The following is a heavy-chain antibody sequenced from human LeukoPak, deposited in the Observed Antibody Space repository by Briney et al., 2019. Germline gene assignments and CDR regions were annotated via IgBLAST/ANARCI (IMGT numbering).Heavy chain of an antibody. Sequence: GGSLRLSCAASGLTFSGSAMHWVRQASGKGLEWVGRIRSKANSYATAYAASVKGRFTISRDDSKNTAYLQMNSLKTEDTAVYYCTLPFDYGDRNGPWGQGTLVTVSS. CDR3: TLPFDYGDRNGP. CDR2: IRSKANSYAT. J-gene: IGHJ5*02. D-gene: IGHD4-17*01. V-gene: IGHV3-73*01. CDR1: GLTFSGSA.